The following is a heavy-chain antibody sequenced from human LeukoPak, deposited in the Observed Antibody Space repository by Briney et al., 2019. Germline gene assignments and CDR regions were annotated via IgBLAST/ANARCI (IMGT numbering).Heavy chain of an antibody. J-gene: IGHJ4*02. V-gene: IGHV3-30*19. D-gene: IGHD6-19*01. CDR1: GFTFTNYG. CDR2: ISYDGSNK. Sequence: GGSLRLSCAASGFTFTNYGMHWVRQAPGKGLEWVAVISYDGSNKYYADSVKGRFTISRDNSKNSLYLQMNSLRTEDTALYYCAKDIRAVAGQPHFDYWGQGTLVTVSS. CDR3: AKDIRAVAGQPHFDY.